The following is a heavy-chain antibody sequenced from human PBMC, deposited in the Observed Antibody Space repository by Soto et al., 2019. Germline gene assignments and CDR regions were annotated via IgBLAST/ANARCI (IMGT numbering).Heavy chain of an antibody. Sequence: GGSLRLSCAASGFTFSSYGMHWVRQAPGKGLEWVAVIWYDGSNKYYADSVKGRFTISRDNSKNTLYLQMNSLRAEDTAVYYCAKDRGVVVQAAIPMRSMDVWGQGTTVPVSS. V-gene: IGHV3-33*06. J-gene: IGHJ6*02. D-gene: IGHD2-2*01. CDR2: IWYDGSNK. CDR1: GFTFSSYG. CDR3: AKDRGVVVQAAIPMRSMDV.